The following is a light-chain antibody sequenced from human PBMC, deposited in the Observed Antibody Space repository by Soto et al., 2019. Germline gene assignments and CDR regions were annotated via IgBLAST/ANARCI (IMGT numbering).Light chain of an antibody. J-gene: IGKJ4*01. V-gene: IGKV1-12*02. CDR2: AAF. CDR1: QVISNS. CDR3: QQAYIFPFS. Sequence: DVQMTQSPSSVSASVGDRVTLTCRASQVISNSLAWYQQKPGKAPRLLIYAAFNLQGGVPSRFSGSGSGTHFFLTISSLQPEDFATYYCQQAYIFPFSFGGGTKVEIK.